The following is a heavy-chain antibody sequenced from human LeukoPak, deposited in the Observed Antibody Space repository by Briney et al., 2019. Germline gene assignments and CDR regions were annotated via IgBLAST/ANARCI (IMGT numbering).Heavy chain of an antibody. CDR3: ARDPDDLLSGGSYYDNGMDV. CDR1: GDIFSNYG. Sequence: SVKVSCKASGDIFSNYGISWVRQAPGQGLEWTARIIPILNILNYAQKFQGRLTVSADKPTSTAYMELSSLTSEDTAVYYCARDPDDLLSGGSYYDNGMDVWGQGTTVTVSS. V-gene: IGHV1-69*04. D-gene: IGHD3-3*01. CDR2: IIPILNIL. J-gene: IGHJ6*02.